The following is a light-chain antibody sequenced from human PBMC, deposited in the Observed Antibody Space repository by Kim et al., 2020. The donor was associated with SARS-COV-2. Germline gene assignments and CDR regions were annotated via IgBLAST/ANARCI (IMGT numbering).Light chain of an antibody. CDR1: QVISSW. CDR3: QQTNSFPLS. V-gene: IGKV1-12*01. Sequence: SASMGDEVTIAWRASQVISSWLAWYQVKPGEPPKLLVYTASSLKGGVPSRFSASGSGTEFTLTINSLHPEDFATYYCQQTNSFPLSFGGGTKLEI. J-gene: IGKJ4*01. CDR2: TAS.